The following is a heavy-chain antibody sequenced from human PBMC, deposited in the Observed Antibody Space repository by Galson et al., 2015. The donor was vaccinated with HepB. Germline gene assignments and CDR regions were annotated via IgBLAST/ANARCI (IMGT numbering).Heavy chain of an antibody. Sequence: SLRLSCAASGFIFSSYSMNWIRQVPGRGLEWVSYISAVGTKIHYANSVKGRFTISRDNAKNSLYLQMNSLRAEDTAFYYCAREIDYDFWSGPLDYWGQGTLVTVAS. CDR3: AREIDYDFWSGPLDY. J-gene: IGHJ4*02. CDR1: GFIFSSYS. CDR2: ISAVGTKI. D-gene: IGHD3-3*01. V-gene: IGHV3-48*03.